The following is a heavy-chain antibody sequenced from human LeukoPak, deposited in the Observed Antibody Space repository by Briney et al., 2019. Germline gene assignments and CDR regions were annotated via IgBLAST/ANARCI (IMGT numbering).Heavy chain of an antibody. CDR1: GFTFDDYG. J-gene: IGHJ4*02. Sequence: GGSLRLSCAASGFTFDDYGMSWVRQAPGRGLEWVSGINWNGGSTGYADSVKGRFTISRDNAKNSLYLQMNSLRAEDTAVYYCARAPPSITMIVVVMLDYWGQGTLVTVSS. CDR3: ARAPPSITMIVVVMLDY. V-gene: IGHV3-20*04. D-gene: IGHD3-22*01. CDR2: INWNGGST.